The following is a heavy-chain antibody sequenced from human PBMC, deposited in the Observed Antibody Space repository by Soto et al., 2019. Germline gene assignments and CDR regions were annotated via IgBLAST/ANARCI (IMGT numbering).Heavy chain of an antibody. D-gene: IGHD2-15*01. CDR1: GFSFGTYA. Sequence: GGSLRLSCVASGFSFGTYAMTWVRQVPGKGLEWVSTISGGIGRTFYADSVKGRCTISRDISKKMLFLHMNGLRGEDTGTDYSESSGVFDYWGQGALVTVSS. V-gene: IGHV3-23*01. CDR3: ESSGVFDY. CDR2: ISGGIGRT. J-gene: IGHJ4*02.